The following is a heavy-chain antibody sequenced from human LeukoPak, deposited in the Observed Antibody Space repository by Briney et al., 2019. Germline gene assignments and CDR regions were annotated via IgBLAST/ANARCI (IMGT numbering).Heavy chain of an antibody. CDR2: INPNGGGT. J-gene: IGHJ4*02. V-gene: IGHV1-46*01. D-gene: IGHD3-10*02. Sequence: ASVKVSRKASGYTFTNYYMHWVRQAPGQGLEWMGIINPNGGGTSYAQKFQGRVTMTRDMSTSTAYMELRSLRSDDTAVYYCARAGPFMYYFDYWGQGTLVTVSS. CDR1: GYTFTNYY. CDR3: ARAGPFMYYFDY.